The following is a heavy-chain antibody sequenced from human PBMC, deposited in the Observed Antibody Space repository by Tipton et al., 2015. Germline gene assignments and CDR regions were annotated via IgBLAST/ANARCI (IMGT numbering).Heavy chain of an antibody. J-gene: IGHJ4*02. CDR2: IQYSGGT. CDR1: SDSINKYY. Sequence: TLSLTCTVSSDSINKYYWSWIRQPPGKELQWIGYIQYSGGTNYNPSLESRVSMSVDTSKTQFSLEMRSVTATDTAVYCCARARGRHGGLFDSWGQGTLVTVSS. V-gene: IGHV4-59*01. D-gene: IGHD4-23*01. CDR3: ARARGRHGGLFDS.